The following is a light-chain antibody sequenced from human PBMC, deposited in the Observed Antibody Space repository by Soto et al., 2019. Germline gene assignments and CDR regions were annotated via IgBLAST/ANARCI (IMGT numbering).Light chain of an antibody. J-gene: IGKJ1*01. CDR2: DAS. CDR1: QSISSW. CDR3: KNYNGPPGT. V-gene: IGKV1-5*01. Sequence: DIQMTQSPSTLSASVGDRVTITCRASQSISSWLAWYQQKPGKAPKLLIYDASSLESGVPSRFSGSGSGTDSTPPLSTLQPDFFAPFYSKNYNGPPGTSGKGTRVKIK.